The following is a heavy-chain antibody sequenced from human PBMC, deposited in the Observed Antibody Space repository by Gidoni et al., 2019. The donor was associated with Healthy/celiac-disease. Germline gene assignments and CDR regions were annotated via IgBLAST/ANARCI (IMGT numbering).Heavy chain of an antibody. CDR1: GFPVGSNY. CDR3: ARGNQLLRWPPSGFDY. D-gene: IGHD4-17*01. J-gene: IGHJ4*02. V-gene: IGHV3-53*01. Sequence: EVPLVESGGGLIQPGGSLRLSCAASGFPVGSNYMCWVRQAPGKGLEWVSVIYSGGSKHYADSVKGRFTISRDNSKNTLYLQMNSLRAEDTAVYYCARGNQLLRWPPSGFDYWGQGTLVTVSS. CDR2: IYSGGSK.